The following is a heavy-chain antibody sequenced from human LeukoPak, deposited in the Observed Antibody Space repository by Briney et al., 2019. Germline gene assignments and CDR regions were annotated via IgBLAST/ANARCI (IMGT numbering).Heavy chain of an antibody. D-gene: IGHD6-19*01. CDR1: GGSISSYY. V-gene: IGHV4-59*01. J-gene: IGHJ2*01. CDR2: IYYSGSA. CDR3: ARGGYSSETRWYFDL. Sequence: KPSETLSLTCTVSGGSISSYYWSWIRQPPGKGLEWIGYIYYSGSANYSPSLKNRVTISVDTSRNQFSLKLNSVTAADTAVYYCARGGYSSETRWYFDLWGRGTLVTVSS.